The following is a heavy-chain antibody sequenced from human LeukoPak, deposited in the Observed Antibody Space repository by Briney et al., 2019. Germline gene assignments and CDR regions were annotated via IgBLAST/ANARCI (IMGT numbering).Heavy chain of an antibody. Sequence: PGGSPRLSCAASGFTFSSYAMHWVRQAPGKGLEWVAVISYDGSNKYYADSVKGRFTISRDNSKNTLYLQMNSLRAEDTAVYYCATDVIYSSSWEGYYYYGMDVWGQGTTVTVSS. D-gene: IGHD6-13*01. V-gene: IGHV3-30*04. CDR1: GFTFSSYA. CDR2: ISYDGSNK. J-gene: IGHJ6*02. CDR3: ATDVIYSSSWEGYYYYGMDV.